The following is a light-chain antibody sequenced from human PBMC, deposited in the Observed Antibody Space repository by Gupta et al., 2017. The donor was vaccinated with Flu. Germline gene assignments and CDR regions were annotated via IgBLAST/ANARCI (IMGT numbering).Light chain of an antibody. CDR2: TIS. V-gene: IGKV1-39*01. CDR3: QQCGSTPYT. J-gene: IGKJ2*01. CDR1: QKVAAY. Sequence: PSALSASVGDRVTSTCRSSQKVAAYLNWFQQKPGRAPNLLIYTISHLQNGVPSRFNGSGSGTDFTLTISSLQPDDLATYYCQQCGSTPYTFGQGTKVEI.